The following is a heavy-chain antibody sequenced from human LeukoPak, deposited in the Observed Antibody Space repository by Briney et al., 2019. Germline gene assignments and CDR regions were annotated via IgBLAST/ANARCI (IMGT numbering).Heavy chain of an antibody. J-gene: IGHJ4*02. V-gene: IGHV1-69*05. CDR2: IIPIFGTA. D-gene: IGHD3-3*01. CDR1: GGTFSSYA. Sequence: SVKVSCKASGGTFSSYAISWVRQAPGQGLEWMGGIIPIFGTANYAQKFQGRVTITTDESTSTAYMELSSLRSEDTAVYYCARAPYDFWSGYHGYFDYWGQGTLVTVSS. CDR3: ARAPYDFWSGYHGYFDY.